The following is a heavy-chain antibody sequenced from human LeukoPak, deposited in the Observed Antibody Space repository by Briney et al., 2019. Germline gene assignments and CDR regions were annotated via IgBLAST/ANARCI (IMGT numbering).Heavy chain of an antibody. D-gene: IGHD2-2*01. CDR3: ARVSEDIVVVPAVYNWFDP. J-gene: IGHJ5*02. CDR2: IYYSGST. V-gene: IGHV4-59*01. Sequence: PSETLSLTCTVSGGSISSYYWSWIRQPPGKGLEWIGYIYYSGSTSYNPSLKSRVTISVDTSKNQFSLKLSSVTAADTAVYYCARVSEDIVVVPAVYNWFDPWGQGTLVTVSS. CDR1: GGSISSYY.